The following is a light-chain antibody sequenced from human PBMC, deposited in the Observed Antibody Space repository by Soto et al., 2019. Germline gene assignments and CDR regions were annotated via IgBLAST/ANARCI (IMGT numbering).Light chain of an antibody. CDR1: SSDVGGYNY. J-gene: IGLJ2*01. V-gene: IGLV2-11*01. CDR2: DVS. CDR3: CSYAGSYAYVI. Sequence: QSALTQPRSVSGSPGQSVTISCTGTSSDVGGYNYVSWYQHHPGKAPKLMIYDVSKRPSGVLDRFSGSKSGNTASLTISGLQAEDEADYYCCSYAGSYAYVIFGGGTKLTVL.